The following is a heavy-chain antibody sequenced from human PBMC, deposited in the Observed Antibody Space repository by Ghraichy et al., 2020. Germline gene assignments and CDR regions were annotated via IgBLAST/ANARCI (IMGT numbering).Heavy chain of an antibody. D-gene: IGHD3-3*01. CDR2: IESGGSFT. J-gene: IGHJ1*01. Sequence: GGSLRHSCAVSGFSLDTYSLNWVRQAPGKGLEWVSSIESGGSFTFYAESVKGRFTISRDNSKNSVYLQLNSLRAEDTAVYYCARGDQTLFGVVTVEYFQHWGQGTLVTVSS. CDR1: GFSLDTYS. CDR3: ARGDQTLFGVVTVEYFQH. V-gene: IGHV3-21*01.